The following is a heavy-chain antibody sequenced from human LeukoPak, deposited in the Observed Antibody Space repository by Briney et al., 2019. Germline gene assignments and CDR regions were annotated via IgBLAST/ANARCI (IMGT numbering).Heavy chain of an antibody. V-gene: IGHV3-7*01. D-gene: IGHD4-11*01. Sequence: PGGSLRLSCAASGLTVSSNYMSWVRQAPGKGLEWVANMNEDGSEKNYVDSVKGRFTISRDNAQGSLYLQMNSLRAEGTAVYYCARDRGYSNFDYWGQGTLLTVSS. CDR1: GLTVSSNY. CDR2: MNEDGSEK. J-gene: IGHJ4*02. CDR3: ARDRGYSNFDY.